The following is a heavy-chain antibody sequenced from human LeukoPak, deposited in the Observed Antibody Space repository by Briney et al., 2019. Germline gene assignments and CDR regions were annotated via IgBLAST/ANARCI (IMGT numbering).Heavy chain of an antibody. CDR1: GGTFSSYA. V-gene: IGHV1-69*13. D-gene: IGHD6-13*01. CDR2: IIPIFGTA. CDR3: ARIGAPKAAGVKYYYYGMDV. Sequence: SVKVSCKASGGTFSSYAISWVRQAPGQGLEWMGGIIPIFGTANYAQKFQGRVTITADESTSTAYMELSSLRSDDTAVYYCARIGAPKAAGVKYYYYGMDVWAKGPRSPSP. J-gene: IGHJ6*02.